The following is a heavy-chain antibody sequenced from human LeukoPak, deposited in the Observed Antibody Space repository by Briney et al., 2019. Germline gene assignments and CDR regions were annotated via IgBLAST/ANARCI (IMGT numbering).Heavy chain of an antibody. J-gene: IGHJ4*02. Sequence: PSETLSLTCTVSGGSISSSSYYWGWIRQPPGKGLEWIGSIYYSGSTNYNPSLKSRVTISVDTSKNQFSLKLSSVTAADTAVYYCARGVLNYRGPYYFDYWGQGTLVTVSS. CDR2: IYYSGST. CDR1: GGSISSSSYY. V-gene: IGHV4-39*07. D-gene: IGHD1-7*01. CDR3: ARGVLNYRGPYYFDY.